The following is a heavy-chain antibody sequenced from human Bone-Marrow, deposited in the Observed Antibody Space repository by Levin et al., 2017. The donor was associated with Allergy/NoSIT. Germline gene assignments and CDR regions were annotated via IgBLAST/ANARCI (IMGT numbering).Heavy chain of an antibody. V-gene: IGHV3-7*01. CDR3: ARGKNYVWGSLLSGPFDF. CDR2: IKKDGSEK. Sequence: LPGGSLRLSCSASGFTSDNYWMNWVRQAPGKGLEWVACIKKDGSEKYYVDSVKGRFTISRDNADNSLDLQMNSLRVEDTALYYCARGKNYVWGSLLSGPFDFWGQGTLVTVSS. CDR1: GFTSDNYW. D-gene: IGHD3-16*01. J-gene: IGHJ4*02.